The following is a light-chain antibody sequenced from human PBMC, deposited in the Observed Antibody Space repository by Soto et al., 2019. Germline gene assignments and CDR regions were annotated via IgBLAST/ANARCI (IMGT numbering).Light chain of an antibody. CDR2: GAS. Sequence: EIVMTQSPATLSVSPGERATLSCRASQSVSSNLAWYQQKPGQAPRLLIYGASTRATGIPARFSGSGSGTEFTLSISSLQPDDFATYYCQQYSSYSPFTFGPGTKVDI. V-gene: IGKV3-15*01. CDR3: QQYSSYSPFT. CDR1: QSVSSN. J-gene: IGKJ3*01.